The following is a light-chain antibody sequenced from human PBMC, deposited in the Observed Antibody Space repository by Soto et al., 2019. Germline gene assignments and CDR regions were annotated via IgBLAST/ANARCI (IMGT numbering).Light chain of an antibody. J-gene: IGLJ1*01. CDR3: CSYVGSSTSYV. CDR2: AVN. Sequence: QSVLSQPASVSGSPGQSITISCTGTSGDVGNYNLVSWYQQHPGKAPKLMIYAVNKWPSGVSNRFSGSKSGNTASLTISGLQAEDEADYYCCSYVGSSTSYVFGTGTKVTVL. V-gene: IGLV2-23*02. CDR1: SGDVGNYNL.